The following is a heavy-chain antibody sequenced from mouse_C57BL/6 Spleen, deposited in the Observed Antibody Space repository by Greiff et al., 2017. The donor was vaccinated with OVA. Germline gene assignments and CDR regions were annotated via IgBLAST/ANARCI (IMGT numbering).Heavy chain of an antibody. CDR2: ISYSGST. V-gene: IGHV3-1*01. CDR1: GYSITSGYD. CDR3: ARRDLTGTFAY. D-gene: IGHD4-1*01. Sequence: EVQLKESGPGMVKPSQSLSLTCTVTGYSITSGYDWHWLRHFPGNKLEWMGYISYSGSTNYNPSLKSRISITHDTSKNHFFLKLNSVTTEDTATYYCARRDLTGTFAYWGQGTLVTVSA. J-gene: IGHJ3*01.